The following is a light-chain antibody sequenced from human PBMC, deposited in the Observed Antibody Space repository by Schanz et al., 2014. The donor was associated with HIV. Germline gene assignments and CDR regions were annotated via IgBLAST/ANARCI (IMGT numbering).Light chain of an antibody. CDR3: QQYSTYPYT. CDR2: QAS. CDR1: QTIYSW. V-gene: IGKV1-5*03. Sequence: DIQMTQSPSTLSASVGDRVTLTCRASQTIYSWLAWYQQKPGRAPNLLIYQASTLETGVPSRFSGRGSGTEFTLTISNLEPDDFAIYYCQQYSTYPYTFGQGTKLDIK. J-gene: IGKJ2*01.